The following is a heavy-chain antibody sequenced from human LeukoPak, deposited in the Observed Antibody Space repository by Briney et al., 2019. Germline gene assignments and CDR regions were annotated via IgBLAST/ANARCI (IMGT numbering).Heavy chain of an antibody. D-gene: IGHD3-22*01. Sequence: ASVKVSCKASGYTFTSYGISWVRQAPGQGLEWMGWIGAYNGNTNYAQKLQGRVTMTTDTSTSTAYMELRSLRSDDTAVYYCAREYYYDSSGSSYYYYYMDVWGKGTTVTVSS. CDR1: GYTFTSYG. CDR3: AREYYYDSSGSSYYYYYMDV. J-gene: IGHJ6*03. V-gene: IGHV1-18*01. CDR2: IGAYNGNT.